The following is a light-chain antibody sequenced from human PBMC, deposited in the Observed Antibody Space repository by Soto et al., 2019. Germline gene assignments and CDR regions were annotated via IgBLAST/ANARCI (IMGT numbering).Light chain of an antibody. CDR1: QSINSN. J-gene: IGKJ5*01. CDR3: QQYGSSLL. Sequence: IVMTQSPATRSLSPGERATLSCRASQSINSNLAWYQQKPGQAPRLLMFRASIRATGFPARFSGSGSGTEFNITISSLKSEDFAVYYCQQYGSSLLFGQGTRLEIK. V-gene: IGKV3-15*01. CDR2: RAS.